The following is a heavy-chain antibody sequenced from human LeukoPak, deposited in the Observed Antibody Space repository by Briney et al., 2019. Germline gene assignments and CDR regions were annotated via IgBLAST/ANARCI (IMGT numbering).Heavy chain of an antibody. CDR3: ARDRGEWLLYYYYYYMDV. CDR2: ISSSSSTI. V-gene: IGHV3-48*02. D-gene: IGHD3-3*01. Sequence: PGGSLRLSCAASGSTFSSYSMNWVRQAPGKGLEWVSYISSSSSTIYYADSVKGRFTISRDNAKNSLYLQMNSLRDEDTAVYYCARDRGEWLLYYYYYYMDVWGKGTTVTVSS. J-gene: IGHJ6*03. CDR1: GSTFSSYS.